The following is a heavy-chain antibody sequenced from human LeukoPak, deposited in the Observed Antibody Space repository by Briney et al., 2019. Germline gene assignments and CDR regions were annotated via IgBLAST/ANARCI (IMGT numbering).Heavy chain of an antibody. CDR2: INWNGGST. Sequence: GGSLRLSCAASGFTFDDCGMSWVRQAPGKGLEWVSGINWNGGSTVYADSVKGRFTISRDNTKNSLYLQMNSLRAEDTALYYCAREHDFWSGYSPDAFDIWGQGTMVTVSS. V-gene: IGHV3-20*04. J-gene: IGHJ3*02. CDR3: AREHDFWSGYSPDAFDI. CDR1: GFTFDDCG. D-gene: IGHD3-3*01.